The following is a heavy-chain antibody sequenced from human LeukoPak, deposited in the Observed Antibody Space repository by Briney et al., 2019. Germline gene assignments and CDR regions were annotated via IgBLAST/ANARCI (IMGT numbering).Heavy chain of an antibody. CDR1: GFTFNTFA. Sequence: GGSLRLSCAASGFTFNTFAMLWVRQTPGKGLEWVSAIGDSRGSGDNTFYADSVEGRFTISRDNSKSILYLQMNNLRAEDTAVYYCASRNCNRPSCYRGLLDYWGQGTLVTVSS. CDR2: IGDSRGSGDNT. D-gene: IGHD2-2*01. J-gene: IGHJ4*02. V-gene: IGHV3-23*01. CDR3: ASRNCNRPSCYRGLLDY.